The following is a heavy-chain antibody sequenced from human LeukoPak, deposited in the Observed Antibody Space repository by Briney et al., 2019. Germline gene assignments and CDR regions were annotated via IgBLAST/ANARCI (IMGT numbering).Heavy chain of an antibody. Sequence: PGGSLRLSCEASGFLFRSNGMHCVRQAPGKGLECVSFVRSDGNVTKYLDSIEGRFTISRDNSKNILYLQLSDVRPHDSGVYFCAKDHGFWNGFLFWGQGTLVTVSS. V-gene: IGHV3-30*02. CDR1: GFLFRSNG. J-gene: IGHJ4*02. D-gene: IGHD3-3*01. CDR2: VRSDGNVT. CDR3: AKDHGFWNGFLF.